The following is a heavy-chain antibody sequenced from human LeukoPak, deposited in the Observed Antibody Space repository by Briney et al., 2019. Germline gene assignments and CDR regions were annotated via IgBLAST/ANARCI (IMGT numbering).Heavy chain of an antibody. CDR2: IYYSGST. V-gene: IGHV4-31*03. CDR1: GGSISSGGYY. CDR3: ARGTLSFNWFDP. Sequence: SETLSLTCTVSGGSISSGGYYWSWIRQHPGKGLEWIGYIYYSGSTYYNPSLKSRVTISVDTSKNQFSLKLSSVTAADTAVYYCARGTLSFNWFDPWGQGTLVTVSS. J-gene: IGHJ5*02.